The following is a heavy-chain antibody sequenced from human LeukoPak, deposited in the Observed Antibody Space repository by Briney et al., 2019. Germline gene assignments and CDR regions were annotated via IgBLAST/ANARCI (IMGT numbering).Heavy chain of an antibody. CDR3: ARVRLYCTNGVCYPCYFDY. Sequence: SETLSLTCAVYGGSFSGYYWSRIRQPPGKGLEWIGEINHSGSTNYNPSLKSRVTISVDTSKNQFSLKLSSVTAADTAVYYCARVRLYCTNGVCYPCYFDYWGQGTLVTVSS. V-gene: IGHV4-34*01. CDR1: GGSFSGYY. CDR2: INHSGST. J-gene: IGHJ4*02. D-gene: IGHD2-8*01.